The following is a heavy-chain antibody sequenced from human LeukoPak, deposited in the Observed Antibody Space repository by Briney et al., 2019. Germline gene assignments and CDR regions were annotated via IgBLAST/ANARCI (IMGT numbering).Heavy chain of an antibody. J-gene: IGHJ4*02. CDR3: SRGRAYFD. D-gene: IGHD3-9*01. CDR1: SGSFSGYY. CDR2: INHSGST. Sequence: SETLSLTCAVYSGSFSGYYWSWIRQPLGKGLEWIGEINHSGSTNYNPSLKSRVTISQDTSKNQFSLRLSSVTAADTAVYYCSRGRAYFDWGQGTLVTVSS. V-gene: IGHV4-34*01.